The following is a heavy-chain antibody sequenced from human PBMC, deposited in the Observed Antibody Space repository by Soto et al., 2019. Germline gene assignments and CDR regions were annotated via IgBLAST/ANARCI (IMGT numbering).Heavy chain of an antibody. V-gene: IGHV3-7*01. CDR3: VRDNWADR. Sequence: EVQLVESGGGLVQPGGSLRLSCAASGFTLSSYWMSWVRQAPGKGLEWVANIHVDGSEKYYVDSVKGRFTISRDNAKNSLYLQMNRLRAEDTAMYYCVRDNWADRWGQGTLVTVSS. CDR2: IHVDGSEK. CDR1: GFTLSSYW. J-gene: IGHJ5*02.